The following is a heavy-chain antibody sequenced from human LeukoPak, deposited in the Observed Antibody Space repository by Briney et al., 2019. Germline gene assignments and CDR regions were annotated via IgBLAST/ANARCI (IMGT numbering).Heavy chain of an antibody. CDR1: GGTFRSFA. CDR2: INPNSGGT. J-gene: IGHJ4*02. CDR3: ARDLTVVATTGVDY. V-gene: IGHV1-2*02. D-gene: IGHD5-12*01. Sequence: GSSVKVPCKASGGTFRSFAISWVRQAPGQGLEWMGWINPNSGGTNYAQKFQGRVTMTRDTSISTAYMELSRLRSDDTAVYYCARDLTVVATTGVDYWGQGTLVTVSS.